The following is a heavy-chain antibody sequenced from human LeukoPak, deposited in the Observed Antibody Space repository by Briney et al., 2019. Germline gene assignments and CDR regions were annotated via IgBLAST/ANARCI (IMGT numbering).Heavy chain of an antibody. J-gene: IGHJ4*02. Sequence: ASVKVSCKASGYTFTSNDFNWVRQATGQGLEWMGWMNPNSGNTGYAQKFQGRVTMTRNTSISTAYMELSSLRSEDTAVYYCARERVAGQHFDYWGQGTLVTVSS. CDR2: MNPNSGNT. CDR1: GYTFTSND. CDR3: ARERVAGQHFDY. D-gene: IGHD6-19*01. V-gene: IGHV1-8*01.